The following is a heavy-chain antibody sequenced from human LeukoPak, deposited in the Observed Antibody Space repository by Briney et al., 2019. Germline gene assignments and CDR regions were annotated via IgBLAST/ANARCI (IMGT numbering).Heavy chain of an antibody. CDR1: GFTVSDNY. CDR2: MYCRGDT. J-gene: IGHJ5*02. Sequence: PGGSLRLSCAASGFTVSDNYMSWVRQAPGKGLEWVSVMYCRGDTYYANSVKGRFTFSRDISKNTLYLQMDGLRNEDTAMYYCARDAPQVPAAGVLASWGQGTLVIVSS. CDR3: ARDAPQVPAAGVLAS. D-gene: IGHD6-13*01. V-gene: IGHV3-53*01.